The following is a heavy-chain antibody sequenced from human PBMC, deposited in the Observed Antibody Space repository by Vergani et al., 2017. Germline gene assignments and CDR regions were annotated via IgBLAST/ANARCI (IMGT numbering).Heavy chain of an antibody. V-gene: IGHV3-30*01. J-gene: IGHJ3*01. CDR1: GFTFSSFA. CDR3: ARDRGAGVDPVADAFDS. CDR2: ISYDGKKQ. Sequence: QVQLVESGGGVVQPGKSLRLSCETSGFTFSSFAFHWVRQTPGKGLEWLSVISYDGKKQYYAASMKGRFTISRDNSQNTLYLQMHSLRREDSGIYFCARDRGAGVDPVADAFDSWGQGTTVTVSS. D-gene: IGHD3-3*01.